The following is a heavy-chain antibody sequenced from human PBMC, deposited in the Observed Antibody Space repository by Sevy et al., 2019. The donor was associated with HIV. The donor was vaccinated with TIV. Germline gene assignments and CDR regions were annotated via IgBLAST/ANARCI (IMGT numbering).Heavy chain of an antibody. Sequence: GGSLRLSCAASGFTFDDYTMHWVRQAPGKGLEWVSLISWDGGSTYYADSVKGRFTISRDNSKNPLYLQMNSLITEDTALYYCAKGAVEMATIGYFDYWGQGTLVTVSS. J-gene: IGHJ4*02. CDR1: GFTFDDYT. V-gene: IGHV3-43*01. D-gene: IGHD5-12*01. CDR3: AKGAVEMATIGYFDY. CDR2: ISWDGGST.